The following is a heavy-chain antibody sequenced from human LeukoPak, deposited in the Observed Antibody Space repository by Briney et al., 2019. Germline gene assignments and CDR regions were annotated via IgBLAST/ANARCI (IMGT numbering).Heavy chain of an antibody. D-gene: IGHD2-15*01. Sequence: ASVKVSCKSSGYTFSSYDINWVRQPTGQGLEWMGWMNPNSGNTGCAQKFQGRVTMTRDTSISTAYMELSTLRSEDTAVYYCARCPPPCCSGDSCYSFLYFPHWGQGTLVTVSS. CDR2: MNPNSGNT. J-gene: IGHJ1*01. V-gene: IGHV1-8*01. CDR3: ARCPPPCCSGDSCYSFLYFPH. CDR1: GYTFSSYD.